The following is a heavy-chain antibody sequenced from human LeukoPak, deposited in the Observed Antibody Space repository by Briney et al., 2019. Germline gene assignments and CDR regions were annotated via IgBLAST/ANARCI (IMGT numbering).Heavy chain of an antibody. D-gene: IGHD2-21*02. CDR2: ISGSGGST. Sequence: GGSLSLSCAASGFPFSHYGMTWVRQAPGKGLEWVSAISGSGGSTYYAGSVKGRFTISRDNSKNTLYLQMNSLRADDTAVYYCAKSHHVTAIDYWGQGTLVTVS. V-gene: IGHV3-23*01. CDR1: GFPFSHYG. J-gene: IGHJ4*02. CDR3: AKSHHVTAIDY.